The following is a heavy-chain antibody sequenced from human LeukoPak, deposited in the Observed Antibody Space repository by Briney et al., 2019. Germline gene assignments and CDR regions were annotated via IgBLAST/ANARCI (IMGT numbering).Heavy chain of an antibody. V-gene: IGHV1-8*01. Sequence: ASVTVSCTASGYTFTSYDINWVRQATGQGLEWMGWMNPNSGNTGYAQKFQGRVTMTRNTSISTAYMELSSLRSEDTAVYYCARADASSGWYYYYYYMDVWGKGTTVTVSS. CDR1: GYTFTSYD. D-gene: IGHD6-19*01. J-gene: IGHJ6*03. CDR3: ARADASSGWYYYYYYMDV. CDR2: MNPNSGNT.